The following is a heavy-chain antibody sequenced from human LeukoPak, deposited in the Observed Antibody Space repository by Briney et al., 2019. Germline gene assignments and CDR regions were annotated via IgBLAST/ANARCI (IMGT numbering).Heavy chain of an antibody. CDR3: ARLQYYYDSNGYYSLYYFDY. J-gene: IGHJ4*02. V-gene: IGHV4-39*01. Sequence: SETLSLTCTVSGDSISSSSYYWGWIRQPPGKGLEWIVNIYYSGSTYYNPSLRSRLTISLDTSKNQFSLTLSSVTAADTAVYYCARLQYYYDSNGYYSLYYFDYWGQGTVVTVSS. CDR1: GDSISSSSYY. CDR2: IYYSGST. D-gene: IGHD3-22*01.